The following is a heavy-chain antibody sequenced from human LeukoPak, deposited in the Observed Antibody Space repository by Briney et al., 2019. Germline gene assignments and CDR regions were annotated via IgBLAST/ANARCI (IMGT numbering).Heavy chain of an antibody. J-gene: IGHJ4*02. D-gene: IGHD3-22*01. CDR2: INPSGGST. CDR3: ARDGVKSSGYYSDLDY. CDR1: GYTFTSYY. V-gene: IGHV1-46*01. Sequence: GASVKVSCKASGYTFTSYYMHWVRQAPGQGLEWMGIINPSGGSTSYAQKFQGRVTMTRDTSTSTVYMELSSLRSEDTAGYYCARDGVKSSGYYSDLDYWGQGTLVTVSS.